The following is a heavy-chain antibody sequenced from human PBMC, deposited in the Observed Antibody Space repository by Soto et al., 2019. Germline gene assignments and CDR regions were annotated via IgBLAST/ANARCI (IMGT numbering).Heavy chain of an antibody. CDR1: GFTFSSYA. CDR3: ARATYREWIHRWLPYYPYGMDF. Sequence: GGSLRLSCAASGFTFSSYAMHWVRQAPGKGLEWVAVISYDGGNKYYADSVKGRFTISRDNSKNTLYLQMNSLRAEDTAVYYCARATYREWIHRWLPYYPYGMDFWGPGITVTVFS. D-gene: IGHD5-18*01. J-gene: IGHJ6*02. V-gene: IGHV3-30-3*01. CDR2: ISYDGGNK.